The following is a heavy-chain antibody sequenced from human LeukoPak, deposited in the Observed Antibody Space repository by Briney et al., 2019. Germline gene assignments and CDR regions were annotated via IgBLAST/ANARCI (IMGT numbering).Heavy chain of an antibody. CDR3: AKDPPVTPKKGVFYFDY. D-gene: IGHD4-17*01. V-gene: IGHV3-23*01. CDR1: GFTFSRYD. Sequence: PGGSLRLSCAASGFTFSRYDMSWVRQAPGKGLEWVSGISGSGDSTYYADSVKGRFTISRDNSKNTLYLQVNSLRAEDTAVYYCAKDPPVTPKKGVFYFDYWGQGTLVTVSS. J-gene: IGHJ4*02. CDR2: ISGSGDST.